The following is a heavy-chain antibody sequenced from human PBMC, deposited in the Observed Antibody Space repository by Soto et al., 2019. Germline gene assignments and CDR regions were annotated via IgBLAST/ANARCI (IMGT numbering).Heavy chain of an antibody. D-gene: IGHD6-13*01. CDR3: AKDIGWGSRALDH. V-gene: IGHV3-23*01. J-gene: IGHJ5*02. CDR1: GFTFSNYA. Sequence: GGSLRLSCAASGFTFSNYAMNWVRQAPGKGLEWVSRISASGHSPDYADSVKGRFTISRDNSKNTLFVQMNSLRLEDTAVYFCAKDIGWGSRALDHCGQGILVTVSS. CDR2: ISASGHSP.